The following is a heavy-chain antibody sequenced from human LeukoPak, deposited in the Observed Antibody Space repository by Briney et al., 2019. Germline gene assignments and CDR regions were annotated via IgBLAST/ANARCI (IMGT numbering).Heavy chain of an antibody. CDR1: GHTFTTYY. CDR3: ASYASGYNWLRV. CDR2: IHPGTGDT. Sequence: ASVKVSCKASGHTFTTYYIHWVRQAPGHGLEWMGWIHPGTGDTNYAQKFQDRVTVTRDTSIATAYMDLVRLTSDDTAVYYCASYASGYNWLRVWGQGTLVTVSS. V-gene: IGHV1-2*02. D-gene: IGHD1-1*01. J-gene: IGHJ4*02.